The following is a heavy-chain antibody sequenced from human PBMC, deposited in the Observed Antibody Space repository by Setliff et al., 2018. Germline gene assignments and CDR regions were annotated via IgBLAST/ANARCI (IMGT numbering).Heavy chain of an antibody. CDR1: GVSFSDYY. CDR2: INHSGTT. D-gene: IGHD2-15*01. J-gene: IGHJ6*02. Sequence: SETLSLTCTVYGVSFSDYYWGWVRQSPGKGLDWIGEINHSGTTNYDPSLEGRISISVDTSKRQFSLKLTSLSAEDTAVYYCARRLPYFGMDVWGQGTTVTVSS. CDR3: ARRLPYFGMDV. V-gene: IGHV4-34*01.